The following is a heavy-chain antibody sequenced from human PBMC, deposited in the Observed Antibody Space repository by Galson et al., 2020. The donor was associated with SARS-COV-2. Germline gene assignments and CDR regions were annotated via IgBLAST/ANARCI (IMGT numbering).Heavy chain of an antibody. J-gene: IGHJ1*01. V-gene: IGHV3-23*01. Sequence: GESLKISCAASGFTFRNYAMAWVRQAPGKGLEWVSLLNNRGDDTYYAESVKVRLTISRDNSKNTLYLQVNNLRVEDTAIYYCAKEGGTGWATDYFEHWGQGILGTVSS. D-gene: IGHD6-19*01. CDR1: GFTFRNYA. CDR3: AKEGGTGWATDYFEH. CDR2: LNNRGDDT.